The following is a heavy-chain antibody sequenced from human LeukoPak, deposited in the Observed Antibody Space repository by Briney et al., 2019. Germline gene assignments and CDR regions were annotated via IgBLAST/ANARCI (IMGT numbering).Heavy chain of an antibody. Sequence: GGSLRLSCAASGFTFSNYAMNWVRQAPGKGLEWVSSISSSSSYIYYADSVKGRFTISRDNAKNSLYLQMNSLRAEDTAVYYCARELADIVVVPAAISYYYGMDVWGQGTTVTVSS. D-gene: IGHD2-2*02. CDR2: ISSSSSYI. V-gene: IGHV3-21*01. CDR1: GFTFSNYA. CDR3: ARELADIVVVPAAISYYYGMDV. J-gene: IGHJ6*02.